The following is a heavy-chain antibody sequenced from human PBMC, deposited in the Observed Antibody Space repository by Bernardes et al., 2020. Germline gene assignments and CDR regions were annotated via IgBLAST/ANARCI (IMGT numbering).Heavy chain of an antibody. D-gene: IGHD3-3*01. Sequence: LSLPFTISGGSISSGCYYWSWIRQHPGKGLEWIGYIYYSGSTYYNPSLKSRVTISVDTSKNQFSLKLSSVTAADTAVYYCARGIPQSITIFGVVIPGNWFDPWGQGTLVTVSS. V-gene: IGHV4-31*03. CDR3: ARGIPQSITIFGVVIPGNWFDP. CDR2: IYYSGST. J-gene: IGHJ5*02. CDR1: GGSISSGCYY.